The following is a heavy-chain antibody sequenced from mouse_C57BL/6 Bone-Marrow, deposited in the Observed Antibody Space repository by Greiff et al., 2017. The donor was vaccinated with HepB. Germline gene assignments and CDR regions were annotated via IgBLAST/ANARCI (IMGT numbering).Heavy chain of an antibody. CDR2: ISYDGSN. CDR3: ARGPYGSSSNLVFGF. J-gene: IGHJ1*03. CDR1: GYSITSGYY. Sequence: EVQLQQSGPGLVKPSQSLSLTCSVTGYSITSGYYWNWIRQFPGNKLEWMGYISYDGSNNYNPSLKNRISITRDTSKNQFFLKLNSVTTEDTATYYCARGPYGSSSNLVFGFWGTGTTVTVSS. D-gene: IGHD1-1*01. V-gene: IGHV3-6*01.